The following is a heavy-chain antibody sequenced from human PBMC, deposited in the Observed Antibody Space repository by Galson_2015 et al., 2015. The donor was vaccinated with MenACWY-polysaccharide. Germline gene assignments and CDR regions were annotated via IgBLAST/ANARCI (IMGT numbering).Heavy chain of an antibody. CDR3: ARVRWGYSYGYFNIDQ. J-gene: IGHJ4*02. Sequence: SETLPLTCGVSGGSFSGYYWGWIRQSPGKGLEWIGEINQSGIANYNPSLKSRATISIETSKNQVSLKVTSLTAADTAVYYCARVRWGYSYGYFNIDQWGQG. D-gene: IGHD5-18*01. V-gene: IGHV4-34*01. CDR1: GGSFSGYY. CDR2: INQSGIA.